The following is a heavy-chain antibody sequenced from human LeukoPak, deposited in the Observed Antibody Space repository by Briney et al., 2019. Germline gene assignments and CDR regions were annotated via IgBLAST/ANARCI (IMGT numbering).Heavy chain of an antibody. CDR1: GFTFGDYA. V-gene: IGHV3-49*03. CDR3: TRDRDYGDYADFYYYYYGMDV. Sequence: PGGSLRLSCTASGFTFGDYAMSWFRQAPGKGLEWVGFIRSKAYGGTTEYAASVKGRFTISRDDSKSIAYLQMNSLKTEDTAVYYCTRDRDYGDYADFYYYYYGMDVWGQGTTVTVSS. D-gene: IGHD4-17*01. CDR2: IRSKAYGGTT. J-gene: IGHJ6*02.